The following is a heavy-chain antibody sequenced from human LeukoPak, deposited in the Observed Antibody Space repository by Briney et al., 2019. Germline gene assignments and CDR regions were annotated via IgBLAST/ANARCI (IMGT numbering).Heavy chain of an antibody. J-gene: IGHJ4*02. Sequence: GGSLRLSCAASGFTVSSNYMSWVRQAPGKGLEWVSVSYSGADTYYADSVKSRFTISRDRSKNTLYLQMNSLRAEDTAVYYCARGWDGLDYWGQGTLVTVSS. D-gene: IGHD5-24*01. CDR3: ARGWDGLDY. CDR2: SYSGADT. CDR1: GFTVSSNY. V-gene: IGHV3-66*01.